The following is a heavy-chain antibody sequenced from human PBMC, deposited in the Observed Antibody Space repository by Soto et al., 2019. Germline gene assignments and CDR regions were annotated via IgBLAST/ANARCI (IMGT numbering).Heavy chain of an antibody. CDR1: GFTFSDYY. Sequence: GGSLRLSCAASGFTFSDYYMSWIRQAPGKGLEWVSYISSSGSTIYYADSVKGRFTISRDNAKNSLYLQMNSLRAEDTAVYYCATSVSAVRGVKYYFDYWGQETLVTVSS. J-gene: IGHJ4*02. CDR2: ISSSGSTI. CDR3: ATSVSAVRGVKYYFDY. D-gene: IGHD3-10*01. V-gene: IGHV3-11*01.